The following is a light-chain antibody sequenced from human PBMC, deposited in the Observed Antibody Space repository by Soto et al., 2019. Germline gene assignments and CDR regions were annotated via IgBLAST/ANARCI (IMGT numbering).Light chain of an antibody. V-gene: IGKV3-20*01. Sequence: EIVMTQSPATLSVSPGERATLSCRASQSVDINLAWYQQKPGQAPRLLIYGASNRATGIPDRFSGSGSGTDCTLTISRLEPEDFAVYYCQLYSRSPRQITFGQGTRLEIK. CDR3: QLYSRSPRQIT. J-gene: IGKJ5*01. CDR2: GAS. CDR1: QSVDIN.